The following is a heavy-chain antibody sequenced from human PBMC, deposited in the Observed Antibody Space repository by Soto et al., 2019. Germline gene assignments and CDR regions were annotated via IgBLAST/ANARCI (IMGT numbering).Heavy chain of an antibody. J-gene: IGHJ5*02. D-gene: IGHD6-13*01. CDR2: FYYSATT. Sequence: SETLSLTCTVSGASITSDYWSWIRQPPGKRLERSGYFYYSATTNYNPSPESRVTMSLDTSKNQYSLKLSSVTAAATAVYYCARAISTSNWYAGFDPWGQGTLVTVSS. V-gene: IGHV4-59*01. CDR1: GASITSDY. CDR3: ARAISTSNWYAGFDP.